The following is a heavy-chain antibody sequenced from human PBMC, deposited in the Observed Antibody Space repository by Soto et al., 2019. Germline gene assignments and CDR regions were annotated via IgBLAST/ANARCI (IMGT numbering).Heavy chain of an antibody. CDR1: GFTFGDYA. D-gene: IGHD6-19*01. CDR2: IRGKAYGGTT. J-gene: IGHJ6*02. V-gene: IGHV3-49*04. CDR3: TRDAYSSGWYARPYYYYGMDV. Sequence: SLLLSCTASGFTFGDYAMSWVRQAPGKGLEWVGFIRGKAYGGTTEYAASVKGRFTISRDDSKSIAYLQMNSLKTEDTAVYYCTRDAYSSGWYARPYYYYGMDVWGQGTTVTVSS.